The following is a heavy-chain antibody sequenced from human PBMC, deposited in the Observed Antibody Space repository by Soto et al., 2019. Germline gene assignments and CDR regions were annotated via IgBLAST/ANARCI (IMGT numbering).Heavy chain of an antibody. CDR3: ARGLITGSHYSGGWYYFDS. V-gene: IGHV4-34*01. J-gene: IGHJ4*02. Sequence: SETLSLTCAVYGESFSGHIWTWIRQTPGKGLQWIGQINHSGSASYNPSLKSRVTISVHTSNSQFSLELSSVTAADTAVYYCARGLITGSHYSGGWYYFDSSGQGTQVTVSS. D-gene: IGHD6-19*01. CDR1: GESFSGHI. CDR2: INHSGSA.